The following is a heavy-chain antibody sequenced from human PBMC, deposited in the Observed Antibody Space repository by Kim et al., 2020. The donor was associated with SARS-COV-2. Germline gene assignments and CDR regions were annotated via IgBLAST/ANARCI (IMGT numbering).Heavy chain of an antibody. CDR3: AKLPSGWYSDYFDY. Sequence: ADSVKGRFTISRDNSKNTRYLQMNSLRAEDTAVYYCAKLPSGWYSDYFDYWGQGTLVTVSS. V-gene: IGHV3-23*01. D-gene: IGHD6-19*01. J-gene: IGHJ4*02.